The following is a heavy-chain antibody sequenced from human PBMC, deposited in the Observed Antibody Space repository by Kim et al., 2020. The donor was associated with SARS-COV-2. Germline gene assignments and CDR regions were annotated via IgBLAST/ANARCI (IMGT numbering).Heavy chain of an antibody. Sequence: ASVKVSCKASGYTFTSYGISWVRQAPGQGLEWMGWISAYNGNTNYAQKLHGRVTMTTDTSTSTAYMELRSLRSDDTAVYYCARDPRWFGESDFDYWGQGTLVTVSS. CDR2: ISAYNGNT. V-gene: IGHV1-18*01. D-gene: IGHD3-10*01. J-gene: IGHJ4*02. CDR3: ARDPRWFGESDFDY. CDR1: GYTFTSYG.